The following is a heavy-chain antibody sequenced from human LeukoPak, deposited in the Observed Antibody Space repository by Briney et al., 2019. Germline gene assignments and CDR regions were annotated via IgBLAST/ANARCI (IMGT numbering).Heavy chain of an antibody. D-gene: IGHD5-12*01. CDR3: ARDRDSGYDPLRPGGFDP. CDR1: GGSISSGGYS. CDR2: IYYSGST. J-gene: IGHJ5*02. V-gene: IGHV4-31*11. Sequence: SQTLSLTCAVSGGSISSGGYSWSWIRQHPGKGLEWIGYIYYSGSTYYNPSLKSRVTISVDTSKNQFSLKLSSVTAADTAVYYCARDRDSGYDPLRPGGFDPWGQGTLVTVSS.